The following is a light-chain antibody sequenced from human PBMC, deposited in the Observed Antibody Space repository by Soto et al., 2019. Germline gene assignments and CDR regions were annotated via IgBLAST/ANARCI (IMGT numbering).Light chain of an antibody. J-gene: IGKJ5*01. CDR2: GAS. CDR1: QTVSNNY. CDR3: QQYAGPPTT. V-gene: IGKV3-20*01. Sequence: EIVLTQSPATLSLCPGQRATLACRASQTVSNNYLAWCQQKPGQATRVIMYGASRRATGIPDRFSGGGSGTDFTLTISRLEPEDFAVYFCQQYAGPPTTFGQGTRLEIK.